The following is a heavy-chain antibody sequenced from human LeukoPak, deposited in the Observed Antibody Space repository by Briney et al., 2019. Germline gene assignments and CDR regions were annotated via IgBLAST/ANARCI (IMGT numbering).Heavy chain of an antibody. CDR3: MRDYMGWFDP. CDR1: RFTFSTCV. Sequence: GESLRLSCAASRFTFSTCVMHWVRQAPGKGLEWVSIISLDGSTEFYADSVKGRFTISRDTASNTMHLEMNNLRIEDTAVYYCMRDYMGWFDPWGQGSLVTVSS. CDR2: ISLDGSTE. J-gene: IGHJ5*02. D-gene: IGHD3-10*01. V-gene: IGHV3-30-3*01.